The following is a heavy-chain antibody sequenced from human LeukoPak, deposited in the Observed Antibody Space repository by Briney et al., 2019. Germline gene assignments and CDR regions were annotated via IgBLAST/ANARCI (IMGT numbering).Heavy chain of an antibody. CDR2: IYYSGST. CDR3: ARASYGSGSYSPMDV. Sequence: SETLSLTCTVSGGSISSSSYYWGWIRQPPGKGLEWIGSIYYSGSTYYNPSLKSRVTISVDTSKNQFSLKLSSVTAADTAVYYCARASYGSGSYSPMDVWGKGTTVTISS. D-gene: IGHD3-10*01. J-gene: IGHJ6*03. CDR1: GGSISSSSYY. V-gene: IGHV4-39*07.